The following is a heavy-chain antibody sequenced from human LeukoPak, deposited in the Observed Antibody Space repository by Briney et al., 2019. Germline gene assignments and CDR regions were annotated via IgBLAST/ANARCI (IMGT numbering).Heavy chain of an antibody. Sequence: GASVKVSCKASGYTFTSDYMHWVRQAPGQGLEWMGIINPSGGSTSYAQKFQGRVTMTEDTSTDTAYMELSSLRSEDTAVYYCATDPRVDGDWTGVYYYGMDVWGQGTTVTVSS. CDR3: ATDPRVDGDWTGVYYYGMDV. J-gene: IGHJ6*02. V-gene: IGHV1-46*01. CDR2: INPSGGST. CDR1: GYTFTSDY. D-gene: IGHD3/OR15-3a*01.